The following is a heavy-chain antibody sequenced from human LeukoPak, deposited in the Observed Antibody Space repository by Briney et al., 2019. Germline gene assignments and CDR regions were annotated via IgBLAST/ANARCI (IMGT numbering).Heavy chain of an antibody. CDR3: ARGSVSITRITMVRGPGY. Sequence: ASVKVSCKASGYTFTMFAMSWLRQAPGQGFEWMGWISAFDGDTNYAQKFQGRVTMTTDRSTNTFYMEMRSLRSDDTAVYYCARGSVSITRITMVRGPGYWGQGTLVTVSS. J-gene: IGHJ4*02. V-gene: IGHV1-18*01. D-gene: IGHD3-10*01. CDR2: ISAFDGDT. CDR1: GYTFTMFA.